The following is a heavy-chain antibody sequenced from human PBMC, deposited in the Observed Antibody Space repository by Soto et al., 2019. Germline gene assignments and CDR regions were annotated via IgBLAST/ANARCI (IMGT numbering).Heavy chain of an antibody. D-gene: IGHD7-27*01. CDR1: GDSFSSYY. CDR3: AISRELTGDLIDY. CDR2: IYYSGST. Sequence: SETLSLTCAVSGDSFSSYYWAWIRQPPGKGLEWIGYIYYSGSTYYNPSLKSRVTISVDTSKNQFSLKLSSVTAADTAVYYCAISRELTGDLIDYWGQGTLVTVSS. J-gene: IGHJ4*02. V-gene: IGHV4-59*06.